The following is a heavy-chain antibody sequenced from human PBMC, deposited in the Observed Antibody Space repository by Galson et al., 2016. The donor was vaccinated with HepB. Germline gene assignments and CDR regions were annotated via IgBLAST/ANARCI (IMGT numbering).Heavy chain of an antibody. CDR2: ISRSGDST. V-gene: IGHV3-23*01. J-gene: IGHJ6*04. CDR1: GFTFRNYG. CDR3: VQGSTAPAV. Sequence: SLRLSCAASGFTFRNYGMTWVRQAPGKGLEVVSSISRSGDSTDYADSVKGRFTISRDNSKNTLSLQMNSLTADETAIDYCVQGSTAPAVWGKGTTVTVSA. D-gene: IGHD2-2*01.